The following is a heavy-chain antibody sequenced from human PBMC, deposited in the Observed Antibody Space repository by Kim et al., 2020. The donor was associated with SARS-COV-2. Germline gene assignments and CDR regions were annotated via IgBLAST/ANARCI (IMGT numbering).Heavy chain of an antibody. Sequence: ASVKVSCKASGYTFTGYYMHWVRQAPGQGLEWMGWINPNSGGTNYAQKFQGRVTMTRDTSISTAYMELSRLRSDDTAVYYCARNKRGYDSSGNWYFDLWGRGTLVTVSS. J-gene: IGHJ2*01. D-gene: IGHD3-22*01. CDR2: INPNSGGT. CDR1: GYTFTGYY. V-gene: IGHV1-2*02. CDR3: ARNKRGYDSSGNWYFDL.